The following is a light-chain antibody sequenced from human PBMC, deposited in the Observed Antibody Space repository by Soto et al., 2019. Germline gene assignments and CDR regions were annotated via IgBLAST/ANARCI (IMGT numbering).Light chain of an antibody. Sequence: WAQSHRSVSLSPGRVATRDIGDSPAVRRSSLGWYLAWYQQKPGQAPRLLIFGGSSRATGIPGRFSGSGSGTDFTLTISRLEHEDCAVYYCQQYGSAPLSFGGGTKVDIK. CDR3: QQYGSAPLS. CDR1: PAVRRSSLGWY. J-gene: IGKJ4*01. CDR2: GGS. V-gene: IGKV3-20*01.